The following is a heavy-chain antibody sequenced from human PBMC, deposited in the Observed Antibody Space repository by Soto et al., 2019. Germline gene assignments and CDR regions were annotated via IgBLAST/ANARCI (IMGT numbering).Heavy chain of an antibody. Sequence: ASVKVSCKASGVTFTNYAINWVRQAPGQGLEWMGWISAYNGNTNYAQKLQGRVTMTTDTSTSTAYMELSRLRSDDTAVYYCARDLGIAAAGTPPYYYYGMDVWGQGTTVTVSS. D-gene: IGHD6-13*01. CDR2: ISAYNGNT. CDR1: GVTFTNYA. CDR3: ARDLGIAAAGTPPYYYYGMDV. V-gene: IGHV1-18*01. J-gene: IGHJ6*02.